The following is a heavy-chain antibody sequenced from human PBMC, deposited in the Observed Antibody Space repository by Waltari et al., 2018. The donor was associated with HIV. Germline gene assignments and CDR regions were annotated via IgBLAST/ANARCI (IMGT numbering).Heavy chain of an antibody. CDR3: ARSAYFYGPMDY. CDR1: ADTFVNNG. Sequence: SVKVSCKASADTFVNNGFNWVRQAPGQGLEWMGWISVYNHKTDYAQKFQGRVTMTTDMSTSTIYMELRSLRSDDTAVYYCARSAYFYGPMDYWGQGTLVTVSS. V-gene: IGHV1-18*01. D-gene: IGHD3-10*01. CDR2: ISVYNHKT. J-gene: IGHJ4*02.